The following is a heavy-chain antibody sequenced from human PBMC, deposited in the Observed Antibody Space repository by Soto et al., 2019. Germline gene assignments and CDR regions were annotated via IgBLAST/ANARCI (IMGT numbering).Heavy chain of an antibody. CDR1: GGSISSSSYY. CDR3: ARHETPHGDYDY. CDR2: IYYSGST. V-gene: IGHV4-39*01. D-gene: IGHD4-17*01. Sequence: PSETLSLTCTVSGGSISSSSYYWGWIRQPPGKGLEWIGSIYYSGSTYYNPSLKSRVTISVDTSKNQFSLKLSSVTAADTAVYYCARHETPHGDYDYWGQGTLVTVSS. J-gene: IGHJ4*02.